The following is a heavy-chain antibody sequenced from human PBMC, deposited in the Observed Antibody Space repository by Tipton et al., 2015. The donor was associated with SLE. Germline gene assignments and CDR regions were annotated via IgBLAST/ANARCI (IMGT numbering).Heavy chain of an antibody. J-gene: IGHJ2*01. Sequence: TLSLTCTVSGGSISSYYWSWIRQPPGKGLEWIGSIYHSGSTNYNPSLKSRVTISVDTSKNQFSLKLSSVTAADTAVYYCARGTHKGWYFDLWGRGTLVTVSS. D-gene: IGHD1-14*01. CDR1: GGSISSYY. V-gene: IGHV4-59*01. CDR2: IYHSGST. CDR3: ARGTHKGWYFDL.